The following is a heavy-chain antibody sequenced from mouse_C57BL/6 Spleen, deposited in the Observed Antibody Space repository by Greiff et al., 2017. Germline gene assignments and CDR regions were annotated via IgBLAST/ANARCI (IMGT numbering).Heavy chain of an antibody. CDR1: GYTFTSYG. CDR3: VYSNYDYAMDY. D-gene: IGHD2-5*01. V-gene: IGHV1-81*01. CDR2: IYPRSGNT. J-gene: IGHJ4*01. Sequence: VQLQQSGAELARPGASVKLSCKASGYTFTSYGISWVKQRTGQGLEWIGEIYPRSGNTYYNEKFKGKATLTADKSSSTAYMELRSLTSEDSAVYFCVYSNYDYAMDYWGQGTSGTVSS.